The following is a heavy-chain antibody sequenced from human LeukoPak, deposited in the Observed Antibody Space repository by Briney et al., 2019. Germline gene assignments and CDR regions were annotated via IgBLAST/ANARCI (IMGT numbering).Heavy chain of an antibody. Sequence: GGSLRLSCAASGFTFSSYEMNWVRQAPGKGLEWVSYISSSGSTIYYADSVKGRFTISRDNAKNSLYLQMNSLRAEDTAVYYCARDFGRYYFDYWGQGTLVTVSS. J-gene: IGHJ4*02. D-gene: IGHD3-10*01. CDR2: ISSSGSTI. CDR3: ARDFGRYYFDY. CDR1: GFTFSSYE. V-gene: IGHV3-48*03.